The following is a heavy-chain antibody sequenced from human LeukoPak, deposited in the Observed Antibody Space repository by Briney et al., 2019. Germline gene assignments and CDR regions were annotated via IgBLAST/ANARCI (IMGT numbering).Heavy chain of an antibody. CDR3: AKLSCTNGVCYIFDY. J-gene: IGHJ4*02. CDR2: IYSDNT. D-gene: IGHD2-8*01. V-gene: IGHV3-53*01. CDR1: GFTVSSNS. Sequence: GGSLRLSCTVSGFTVSSNSMSWVRQAPGKGLEWVSFIYSDNTHYSDSVKGRFTISRDNSKNTLYLQMNSLRAEDTAVYYCAKLSCTNGVCYIFDYWGQGTLVTVSS.